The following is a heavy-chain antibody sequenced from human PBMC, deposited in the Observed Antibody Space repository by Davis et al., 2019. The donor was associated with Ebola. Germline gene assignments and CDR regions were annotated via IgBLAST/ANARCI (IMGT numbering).Heavy chain of an antibody. CDR3: TRDLGKTLADHADY. D-gene: IGHD6-19*01. V-gene: IGHV1-18*01. J-gene: IGHJ4*02. CDR1: GYTFTSYG. Sequence: AASVKVSCKASGYTFTSYGISWVRQAPGQGLEWMGWISAYNGNTNYAQKVQGRITMTTDTSTSIAYMELRSLRSDDTAVYYCTRDLGKTLADHADYWGQGTLVTVSS. CDR2: ISAYNGNT.